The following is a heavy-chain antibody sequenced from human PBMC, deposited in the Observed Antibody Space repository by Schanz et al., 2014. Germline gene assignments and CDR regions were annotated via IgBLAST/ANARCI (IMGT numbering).Heavy chain of an antibody. CDR2: IGNGGVTI. CDR3: AKTPREYCNYDNCPNWFDS. Sequence: VQLVESGGGLVKPGGSLRLSCTASGFPFSDYFMAWIRQPPGRGLEWVSYIGNGGVTIYYADSVKGRFTISRDNSKNSLYLQMNSLRAEDTAVYYCAKTPREYCNYDNCPNWFDSWGQGTLVTASS. V-gene: IGHV3-11*01. CDR1: GFPFSDYF. J-gene: IGHJ5*01. D-gene: IGHD2-15*01.